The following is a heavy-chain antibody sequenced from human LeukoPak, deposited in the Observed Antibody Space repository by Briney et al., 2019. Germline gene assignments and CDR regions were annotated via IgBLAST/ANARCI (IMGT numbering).Heavy chain of an antibody. CDR3: AREDGYMDV. CDR1: GGSFRGYY. V-gene: IGHV4-34*01. CDR2: IHYTGAT. Sequence: SETLSLTCAVYGGSFRGYYWSWIRQPPGKGLEWIGEIHYTGATNYKPSLKSRVTISGDPSKNQVSLKLSSVTAADTAVYYCAREDGYMDVWGKGTTVTVSS. D-gene: IGHD2-15*01. J-gene: IGHJ6*03.